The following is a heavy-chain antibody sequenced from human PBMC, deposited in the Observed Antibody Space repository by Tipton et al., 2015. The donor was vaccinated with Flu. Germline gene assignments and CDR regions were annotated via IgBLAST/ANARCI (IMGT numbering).Heavy chain of an antibody. CDR3: ARDRGALDH. CDR1: GFTFSNYW. V-gene: IGHV3-74*01. CDR2: INPDGSYA. J-gene: IGHJ4*02. Sequence: SLRLSCAASGFTFSNYWMHWVRQTPGKGLVWVSRINPDGSYAIYADSVKGRFTISRDDAKNTVYLQMNSLSAEDTAVYYCARDRGALDHWGQGTLVTVSS.